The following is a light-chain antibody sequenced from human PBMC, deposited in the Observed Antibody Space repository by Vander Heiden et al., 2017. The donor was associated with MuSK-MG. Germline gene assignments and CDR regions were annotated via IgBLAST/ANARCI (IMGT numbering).Light chain of an antibody. Sequence: QSALTQPASVPGSRGQSITISCTGTSSDVGAYNYVSWYQQYPGKAPKLMIYDVSNRPSGVSDRFSGSKSGNTASLTISGLQAEDEADYYCTSYTSSSTYVFGTGTKVTGL. J-gene: IGLJ1*01. V-gene: IGLV2-14*01. CDR2: DVS. CDR1: SSDVGAYNY. CDR3: TSYTSSSTYV.